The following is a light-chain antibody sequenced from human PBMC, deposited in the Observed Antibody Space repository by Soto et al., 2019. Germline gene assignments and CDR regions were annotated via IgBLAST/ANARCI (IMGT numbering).Light chain of an antibody. Sequence: EIVLTQSPGTRSLSPGERATLSCRASQSVSSTYIAWYHQNPGQAPRLLIYGASSRATGIPYRFSGSGSGTDFTLNISRLEPEDFAVYFCQQYGRSTPVTFGQGTKVEIK. CDR2: GAS. J-gene: IGKJ2*01. CDR3: QQYGRSTPVT. V-gene: IGKV3-20*01. CDR1: QSVSSTY.